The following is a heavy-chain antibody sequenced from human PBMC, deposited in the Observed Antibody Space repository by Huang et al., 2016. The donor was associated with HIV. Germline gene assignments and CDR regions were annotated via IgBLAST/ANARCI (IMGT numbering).Heavy chain of an antibody. V-gene: IGHV4-61*09. Sequence: QVQLQESGPGLVKPSQTLSLTCTVSGASISSGSYYWTWIRQPAGKGLEWIGHIYTRGSTNYNPSLKSRVTISIDTAKNHFSLRRNSVTAADTAVYYCATWPPGSQMRAFDIWGPGTMITVSS. D-gene: IGHD2-15*01. CDR1: GASISSGSYY. J-gene: IGHJ3*02. CDR3: ATWPPGSQMRAFDI. CDR2: IYTRGST.